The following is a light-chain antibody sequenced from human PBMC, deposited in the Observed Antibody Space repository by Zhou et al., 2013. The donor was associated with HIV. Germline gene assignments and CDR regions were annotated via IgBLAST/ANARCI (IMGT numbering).Light chain of an antibody. CDR3: QQYDSSPFT. CDR2: DTS. CDR1: QSLNSDY. J-gene: IGKJ5*01. V-gene: IGKV3-20*01. Sequence: ENVLTQSPGTLSLSVGERATLPCRASQSLNSDYLAWYQHRPGQAPKLLIYDTSSRATGIPDRFSGSGSGTDFTLTISRLEPEDFAVFYCQQYDSSPFTFGQGTRLEIK.